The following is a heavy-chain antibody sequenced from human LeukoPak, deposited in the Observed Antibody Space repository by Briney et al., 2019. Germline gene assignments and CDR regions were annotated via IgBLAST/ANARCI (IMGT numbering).Heavy chain of an antibody. J-gene: IGHJ4*02. D-gene: IGHD2-2*01. CDR1: GYSNSSGRY. Sequence: PSEPLSLTCAVSGYSNSSGRYWGWLRQPPGKGLEWIGSIYHSGSTYYNPSLTSRITISVDTSKNQFSLNLKSVTAADTAVYYCARSLSTAGIDYWGQGTLVTVSS. CDR3: ARSLSTAGIDY. V-gene: IGHV4-38-2*01. CDR2: IYHSGST.